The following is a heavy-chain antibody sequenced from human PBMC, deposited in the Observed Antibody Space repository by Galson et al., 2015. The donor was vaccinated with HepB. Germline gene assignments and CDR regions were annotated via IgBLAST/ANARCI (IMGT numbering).Heavy chain of an antibody. CDR2: ISYDGSNK. Sequence: SLRLSCAASGFTFSSYGMHWVRQAPGKGLEWVAVISYDGSNKYYADSVKGRFTISRDNSKNTLYLQMNSLRAEDTAVYYCANPSDLGNYYDSRGTADAFDIWGQGTMVTVSS. CDR1: GFTFSSYG. V-gene: IGHV3-30*18. J-gene: IGHJ3*02. D-gene: IGHD3-22*01. CDR3: ANPSDLGNYYDSRGTADAFDI.